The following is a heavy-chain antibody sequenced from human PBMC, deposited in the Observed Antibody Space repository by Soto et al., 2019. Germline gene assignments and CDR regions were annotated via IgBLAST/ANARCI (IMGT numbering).Heavy chain of an antibody. CDR3: ARGSGYCSSTSCLPGSRAATGYYGMDV. V-gene: IGHV3-30-3*01. J-gene: IGHJ6*02. CDR2: ISYDGSNK. CDR1: GFTFSSYA. D-gene: IGHD2-2*01. Sequence: GGSLRLSCAASGFTFSSYAMHWVRQAPGKGLEWVAVISYDGSNKYYADSVKGRFTISRDNSKNTLYLQMNSLRAEDTAVYYCARGSGYCSSTSCLPGSRAATGYYGMDVWGQGTTVTVSS.